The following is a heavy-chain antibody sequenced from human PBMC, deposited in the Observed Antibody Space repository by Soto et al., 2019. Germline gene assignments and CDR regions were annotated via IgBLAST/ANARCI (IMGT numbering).Heavy chain of an antibody. Sequence: ASVKVSCKASGYTFTSYGISWVRQAPGQGLEWMGWISAYNGNTNYAQKPQGRVTMTTDTSTSTAYMELRSLRSDDTAVYYCARDIRFLEWFSYGMDVWGQGTTVTVSS. CDR3: ARDIRFLEWFSYGMDV. V-gene: IGHV1-18*01. D-gene: IGHD3-3*01. CDR2: ISAYNGNT. CDR1: GYTFTSYG. J-gene: IGHJ6*02.